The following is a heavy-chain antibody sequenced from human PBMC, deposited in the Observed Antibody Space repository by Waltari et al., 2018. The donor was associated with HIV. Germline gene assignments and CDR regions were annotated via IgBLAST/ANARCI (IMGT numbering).Heavy chain of an antibody. V-gene: IGHV4-59*01. CDR3: ARTVRYFGNMDV. CDR1: GGSISDYY. CDR2: IYYTGST. D-gene: IGHD3-9*01. J-gene: IGHJ6*02. Sequence: QVQLQESGPGLVKPSETLSLTCPVPGGSISDYYWSWIRQSPGKGLEWIGYIYYTGSTKYNTSLKSRVTISLDSSESRVSLKLSSVTAADSAVYYCARTVRYFGNMDVWGQGTTVTVSS.